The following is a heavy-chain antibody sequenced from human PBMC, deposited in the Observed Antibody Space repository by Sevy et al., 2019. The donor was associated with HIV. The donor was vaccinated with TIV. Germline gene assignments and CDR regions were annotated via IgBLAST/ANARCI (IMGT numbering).Heavy chain of an antibody. V-gene: IGHV3-30*18. CDR3: AKEGYYYDSRSSDWFDP. CDR2: ISSDGSKR. Sequence: GGSLRLSCAASGFNFSPYALHWVRQVPGKGLEWVATISSDGSKRYYTDSVKGRFSISGENSKNTLYLQMNNLTPEDTAVFYCAKEGYYYDSRSSDWFDPWGQGALVTVSS. D-gene: IGHD3-22*01. J-gene: IGHJ5*02. CDR1: GFNFSPYA.